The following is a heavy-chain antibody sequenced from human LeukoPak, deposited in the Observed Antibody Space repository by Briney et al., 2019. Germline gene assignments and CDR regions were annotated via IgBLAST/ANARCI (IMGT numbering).Heavy chain of an antibody. CDR1: GGIYRITS. J-gene: IGHJ1*01. D-gene: IGHD4-23*01. CDR3: ATYGGNTAEYFQR. CDR2: IIPMSDTA. Sequence: SVKVSCKISGGIYRITSITRVRQAPGQGLEWMGGIIPMSDTANYAQSFQGRVTITKDESTSTAYMELSSLIPDDTALYYCATYGGNTAEYFQRWGQGTLVTVSS. V-gene: IGHV1-69*05.